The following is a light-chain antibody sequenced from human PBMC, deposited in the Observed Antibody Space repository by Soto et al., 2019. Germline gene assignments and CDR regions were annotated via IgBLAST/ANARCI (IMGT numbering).Light chain of an antibody. CDR1: SSDVGGYNY. CDR3: SSYTSSSTVV. J-gene: IGLJ2*01. V-gene: IGLV2-14*01. Sequence: QSALTQPASVSGSPGQSITISCTGTSSDVGGYNYVSWYQQHPGKAPKLMIYDVSNRPSGVSNRFSGSKSGNTASLTISGLQAEEEADHYCSSYTSSSTVVFGGGTKLAVL. CDR2: DVS.